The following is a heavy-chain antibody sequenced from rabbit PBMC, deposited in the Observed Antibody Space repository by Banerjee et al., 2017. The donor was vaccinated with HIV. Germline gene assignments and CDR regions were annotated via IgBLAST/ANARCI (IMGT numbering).Heavy chain of an antibody. CDR1: GFSFSSSYY. D-gene: IGHD6-1*01. V-gene: IGHV1S40*01. CDR2: IYTGNNFT. Sequence: QSLEESGGDLVKPGASLTLTCTTSGFSFSSSYYMCWVRQAPGKGLEWIGCIYTGNNFTWYASWAKGRFTITKTSSTTVTLQMTSLTAADTATYFCASYYSDGYAGDAYATGGYYFNLWGPGTLVTVS. J-gene: IGHJ4*01. CDR3: ASYYSDGYAGDAYATGGYYFNL.